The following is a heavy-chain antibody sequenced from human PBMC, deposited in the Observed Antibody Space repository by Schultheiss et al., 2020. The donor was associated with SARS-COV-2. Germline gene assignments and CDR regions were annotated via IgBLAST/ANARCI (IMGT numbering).Heavy chain of an antibody. CDR2: IRSSGRGI. Sequence: GGSLRLSCAASGFTFGTYNMHWVRQAPGKGLEFVASIRSSGRGIYYADSMQGRFTVSRDNANNSLYLQMHSLRAEDTAVYYCVRDRSWWTPYNCFDLWGRGTLVTVSS. CDR1: GFTFGTYN. D-gene: IGHD2-15*01. J-gene: IGHJ5*02. V-gene: IGHV3-21*01. CDR3: VRDRSWWTPYNCFDL.